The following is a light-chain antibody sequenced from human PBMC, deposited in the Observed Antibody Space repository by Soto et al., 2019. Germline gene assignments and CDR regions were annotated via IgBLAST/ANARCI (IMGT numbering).Light chain of an antibody. CDR3: QKYNSAPWT. CDR1: KGISNY. J-gene: IGKJ1*01. CDR2: AAS. V-gene: IGKV1-27*01. Sequence: DIQMTQSPSSLSASVGDRVTITCRASKGISNYLAWYQQKPGKVPKLLIYAASTLQSGDPSRFSGSGSGTDFALTISSLQPEDVSTYYCQKYNSAPWTFGQGTKVEIK.